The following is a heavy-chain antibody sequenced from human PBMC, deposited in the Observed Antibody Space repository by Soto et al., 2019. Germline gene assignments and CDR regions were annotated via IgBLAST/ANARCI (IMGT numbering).Heavy chain of an antibody. J-gene: IGHJ6*03. D-gene: IGHD6-6*01. CDR3: AKAPKYSSSSGGYYYYYYMDV. CDR1: GFTFSSYA. V-gene: IGHV3-23*01. Sequence: EVQLLESGGGLVQPGGSLRLSCAASGFTFSSYAMSWVRQAPGKGLEWVSAISGSGGSTYYADSVKGRFTISRDNSKNALYLQMNSLRAEDTAVYYCAKAPKYSSSSGGYYYYYYMDVWCKGTTVTVSS. CDR2: ISGSGGST.